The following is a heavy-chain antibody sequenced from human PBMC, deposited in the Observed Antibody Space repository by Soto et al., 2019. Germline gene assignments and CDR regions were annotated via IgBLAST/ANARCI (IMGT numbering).Heavy chain of an antibody. CDR2: IYYSGST. CDR3: ARDRWFGELPTYYYYGMDV. J-gene: IGHJ6*02. D-gene: IGHD3-10*01. CDR1: GGSISSGGYY. Sequence: SETLSLTCTVSGGSISSGGYYWSWIRQHPGKGLEWIGYIYYSGSTYYNPSLKSRVTISVDTSKNQFSLKLSSVTAADTAVYYCARDRWFGELPTYYYYGMDVWGQGTTVTVSS. V-gene: IGHV4-31*03.